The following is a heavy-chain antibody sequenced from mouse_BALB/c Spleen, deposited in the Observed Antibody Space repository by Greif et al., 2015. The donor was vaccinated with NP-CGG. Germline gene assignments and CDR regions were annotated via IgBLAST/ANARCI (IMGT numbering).Heavy chain of an antibody. CDR1: GYTFTDYY. J-gene: IGHJ2*01. V-gene: IGHV1-84*02. D-gene: IGHD1-1*01. CDR2: IYPGSGNT. CDR3: ARGVITREYFDY. Sequence: VQLQQSGPELVKPGASVKISCKASGYTFTDYYINWVKQKPGQGLVWIGWIYPGSGNTKYNEKFKGKATLTVGTSSSTAYMQLSSLTSEDTAVYFCARGVITREYFDYWGQGTTLTVSS.